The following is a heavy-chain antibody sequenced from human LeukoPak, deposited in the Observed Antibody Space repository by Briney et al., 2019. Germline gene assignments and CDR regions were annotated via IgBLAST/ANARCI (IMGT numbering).Heavy chain of an antibody. D-gene: IGHD1-20*01. J-gene: IGHJ5*02. Sequence: PARSLRLSCAASGFTVTINYMSWVRPAPGKGLEWVSVIYSGGSTYYADSVKGRFTISRDNSKNTLYLQMNSLRAEDTAVYYCARGLTARNWFDPWGQGTLVTVSS. CDR1: GFTVTINY. CDR2: IYSGGST. CDR3: ARGLTARNWFDP. V-gene: IGHV3-66*01.